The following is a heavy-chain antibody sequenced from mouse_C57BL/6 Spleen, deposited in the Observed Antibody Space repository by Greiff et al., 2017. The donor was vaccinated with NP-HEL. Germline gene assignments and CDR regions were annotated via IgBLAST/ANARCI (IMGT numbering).Heavy chain of an antibody. D-gene: IGHD2-5*01. CDR1: GYSITSGYY. V-gene: IGHV3-6*01. J-gene: IGHJ2*01. Sequence: EVQLQESGPGLVKPSQSLSLTCSVTGYSITSGYYWNWIRQFPGNKLEWMGYISYDGSNNYNPSLKNRISITRDTSKNQFFLKLNSVTTEDTATYYCARDDYSNYGYFDYWGQGTTLTVSS. CDR2: ISYDGSN. CDR3: ARDDYSNYGYFDY.